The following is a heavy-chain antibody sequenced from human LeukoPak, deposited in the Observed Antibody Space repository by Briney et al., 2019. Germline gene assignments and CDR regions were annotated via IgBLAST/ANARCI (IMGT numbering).Heavy chain of an antibody. CDR2: ISGSSSTK. Sequence: GGSLRLSCAASGFTFSSYSMNWVRQAPGKGLEWVSYISGSSSTKYYADSVKGRFTISRDNAKNTLYLHMNSVRAEDTAVYYCARDGDIAAVDYWGQGTLVTVSS. CDR3: ARDGDIAAVDY. V-gene: IGHV3-48*04. J-gene: IGHJ4*02. D-gene: IGHD6-13*01. CDR1: GFTFSSYS.